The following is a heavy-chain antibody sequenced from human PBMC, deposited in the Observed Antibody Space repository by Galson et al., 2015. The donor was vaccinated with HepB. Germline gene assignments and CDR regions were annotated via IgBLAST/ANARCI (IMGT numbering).Heavy chain of an antibody. D-gene: IGHD4-17*01. CDR3: AKGYGLFEC. CDR2: LRGNGGST. CDR1: GSTFNTHA. Sequence: SLRLSCSASGSTFNTHAMRWVRQAPGKGLEWVSTLRGNGGSTYYADSVKGRFTITRDNSKNTLYLQMNSLRAEDTVIYYCAKGYGLFECWGQGTLVTASS. J-gene: IGHJ5*01. V-gene: IGHV3-23*01.